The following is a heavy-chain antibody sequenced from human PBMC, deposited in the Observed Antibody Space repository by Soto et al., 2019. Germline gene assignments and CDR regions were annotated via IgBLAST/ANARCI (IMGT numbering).Heavy chain of an antibody. V-gene: IGHV1-69*06. CDR1: GGTFSSYA. D-gene: IGHD2-2*01. CDR3: ASLPLKYQLLSMGYYYYYGMDV. Sequence: QVQLVQSGAEVKKPGSSVKVSCKASGGTFSSYAISWVRQAPGQGLEWMGGIIPIFGTANYAQKFQGRVTITADKSTSTAYMELSSLRAEDTAVYYCASLPLKYQLLSMGYYYYYGMDVWGQGTTVTVSS. CDR2: IIPIFGTA. J-gene: IGHJ6*02.